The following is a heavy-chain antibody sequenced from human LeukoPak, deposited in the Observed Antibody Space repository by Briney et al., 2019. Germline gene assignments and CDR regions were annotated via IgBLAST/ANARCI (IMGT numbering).Heavy chain of an antibody. Sequence: GRSLRLSCAASGFTFSSYAMHWVRQAPGKGLEWVAVISYDGSNKYYADSVKGRFTISRDNSKNTLYLQMNSLRAEDTAVYYCARGGYCSGGSCYPIYYYHYGMDVWGQGTTVTVSS. D-gene: IGHD2-15*01. V-gene: IGHV3-30-3*01. CDR3: ARGGYCSGGSCYPIYYYHYGMDV. J-gene: IGHJ6*02. CDR1: GFTFSSYA. CDR2: ISYDGSNK.